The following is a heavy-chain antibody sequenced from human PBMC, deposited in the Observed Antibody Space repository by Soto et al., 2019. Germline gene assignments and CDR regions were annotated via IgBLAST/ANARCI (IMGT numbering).Heavy chain of an antibody. CDR1: GFTFSRNT. CDR3: VKDEGIEAMDV. V-gene: IGHV3-21*01. CDR2: ITSSGSYV. D-gene: IGHD3-3*02. J-gene: IGHJ6*02. Sequence: GGSLRLSCVSSGFTFSRNTMNWVRQAPGKGLEWVASITSSGSYVYYADSVKGRFSASRDNAKNSLSLQMDSLRPDDTAIYFCVKDEGIEAMDVWGQGTTVTVSS.